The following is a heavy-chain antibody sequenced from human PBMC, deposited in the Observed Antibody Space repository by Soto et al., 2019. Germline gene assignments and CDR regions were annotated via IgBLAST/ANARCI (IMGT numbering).Heavy chain of an antibody. CDR2: ISWNSGSI. Sequence: EVQLVESGGGLVQPGRSLRLSCAASGFTFDDYAMHWVRQAPVKGLEWVSGISWNSGSIGYADSVKGRFTISRDNAKNALYLQMNSLRAEDTALYYCATRGSRDCYNFVVDAHFDYWGQGTLVTVSS. CDR3: ATRGSRDCYNFVVDAHFDY. D-gene: IGHD2-21*01. J-gene: IGHJ4*02. V-gene: IGHV3-9*01. CDR1: GFTFDDYA.